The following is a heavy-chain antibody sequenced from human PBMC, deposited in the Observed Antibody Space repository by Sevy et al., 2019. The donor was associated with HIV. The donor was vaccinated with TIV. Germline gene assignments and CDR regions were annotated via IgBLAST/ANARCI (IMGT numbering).Heavy chain of an antibody. CDR1: GFTFSTYS. J-gene: IGHJ5*02. V-gene: IGHV3-48*02. CDR2: ISRTSTTT. Sequence: GGSLRLSCKASGFTFSTYSMHWVRQAPGKGLEWVSSISRTSTTTYYADSAKGRFTISRANAKNSLYLQMNSLRDEDTADYYCAREAYYYDSREENWFDPWGQGTLVTVSS. CDR3: AREAYYYDSREENWFDP. D-gene: IGHD3-22*01.